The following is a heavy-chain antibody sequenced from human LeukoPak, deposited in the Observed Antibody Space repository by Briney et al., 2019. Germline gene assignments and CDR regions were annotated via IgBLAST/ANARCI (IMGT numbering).Heavy chain of an antibody. Sequence: GESLKISCKGSGYSFTSYWIGWVRQAPGQGLEWMGWINAGNGNTKYSQKFQGRVTITRDTSASTAYMELSSLRSEDTAVYYCAREAKLLRFLEWLLYYWGQGTLVTVSS. CDR2: INAGNGNT. J-gene: IGHJ4*02. CDR1: GYSFTSYW. D-gene: IGHD3-3*01. CDR3: AREAKLLRFLEWLLYY. V-gene: IGHV1-3*01.